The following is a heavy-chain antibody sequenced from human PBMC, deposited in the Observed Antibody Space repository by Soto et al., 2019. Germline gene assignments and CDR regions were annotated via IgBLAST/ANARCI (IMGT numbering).Heavy chain of an antibody. CDR3: AKFEWRTIYFDY. CDR2: ISSSGSTI. J-gene: IGHJ4*02. D-gene: IGHD3-9*01. V-gene: IGHV3-11*01. Sequence: GGSLRLSCAASGFTFSDYYMSWIRQAPGKGLEWVSYISSSGSTIYYADSVKDRFTISRDNAKNTLYLQMNSLRAEDTAVYYCAKFEWRTIYFDYWGQGTLVTVSS. CDR1: GFTFSDYY.